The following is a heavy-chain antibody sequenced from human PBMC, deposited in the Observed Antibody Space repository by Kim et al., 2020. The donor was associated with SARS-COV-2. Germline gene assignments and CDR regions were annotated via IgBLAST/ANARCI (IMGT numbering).Heavy chain of an antibody. J-gene: IGHJ6*02. CDR3: APSKRYYDILTGYYYYYGMDV. D-gene: IGHD3-9*01. CDR2: INTNTGNP. Sequence: ASVKVSCKASGYTFTSYAMNWVRQAPGQGLEWMGWINTNTGNPTYAQGFTGRFVFSLDTSVSTAYLQISSLKAEDTAVYYCAPSKRYYDILTGYYYYYGMDVWGQGTTVTVSS. CDR1: GYTFTSYA. V-gene: IGHV7-4-1*02.